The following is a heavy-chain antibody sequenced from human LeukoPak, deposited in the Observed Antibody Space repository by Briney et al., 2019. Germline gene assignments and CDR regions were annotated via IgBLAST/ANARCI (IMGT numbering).Heavy chain of an antibody. D-gene: IGHD2-15*01. CDR3: ARGCSGGSCYGSYDY. CDR1: GGSISSYY. V-gene: IGHV4-4*07. Sequence: SETLSLTCTVSGGSISSYYWSWIRQPAGKGLEWIGRIYTSGSTNYNPSLKSRVTISVDTSKNQFSLKLSSVTAADTAVYYCARGCSGGSCYGSYDYWGQGTLVTVSS. CDR2: IYTSGST. J-gene: IGHJ4*02.